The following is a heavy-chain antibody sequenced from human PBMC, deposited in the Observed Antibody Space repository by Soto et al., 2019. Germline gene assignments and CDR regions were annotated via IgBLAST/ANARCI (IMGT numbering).Heavy chain of an antibody. Sequence: EVLLAQSGAEVKKPGDSLKISCKGSGHSFVTHWIGWVRQMPGKGLEWMGIIYPGDSETKYSPSFQGQVTISADKSISTAYLQWSSLKASDTALYYCVSTINGDFEYWGQGTLVTVSS. J-gene: IGHJ4*02. CDR2: IYPGDSET. V-gene: IGHV5-51*01. CDR3: VSTINGDFEY. CDR1: GHSFVTHW. D-gene: IGHD3-9*01.